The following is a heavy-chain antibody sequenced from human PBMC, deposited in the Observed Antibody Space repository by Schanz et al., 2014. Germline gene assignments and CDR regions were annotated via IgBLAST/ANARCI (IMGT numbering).Heavy chain of an antibody. Sequence: QVQLVQSGAEVKKPGVSVKVSCKASGYTFNNHGISWVRQAPEQGLEWMGWISVYHGHTNYAEKVHGRVTMTTDTSTSTAYMELRSLISDDTAVYYCVRDAGWAFGDYHGMDVWGQGTSVTVSS. D-gene: IGHD3-10*01. CDR1: GYTFNNHG. CDR3: VRDAGWAFGDYHGMDV. CDR2: ISVYHGHT. V-gene: IGHV1-18*01. J-gene: IGHJ6*02.